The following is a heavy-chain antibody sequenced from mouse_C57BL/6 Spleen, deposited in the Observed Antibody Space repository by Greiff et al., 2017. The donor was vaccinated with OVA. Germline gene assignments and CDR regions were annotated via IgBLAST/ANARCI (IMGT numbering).Heavy chain of an antibody. Sequence: EVKLVESEGGLVQPGSSMKLSCTASGFTFSDYYMAWVRQVPEKGLEWVANINYDGSSTYYLASLKSRFIISRDNAKNILYLQMSSLKSEDTATYYCARDPSNYDWYFDVWGTGTTVTVSS. CDR3: ARDPSNYDWYFDV. V-gene: IGHV5-16*01. J-gene: IGHJ1*03. D-gene: IGHD2-5*01. CDR2: INYDGSST. CDR1: GFTFSDYY.